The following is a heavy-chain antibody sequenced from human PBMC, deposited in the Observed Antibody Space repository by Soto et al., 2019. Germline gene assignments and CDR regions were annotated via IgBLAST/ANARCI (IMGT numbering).Heavy chain of an antibody. V-gene: IGHV3-33*01. Sequence: GGSLRLSCATSGFTFSDYAMHWVRQAPGKGLEWLAVLWYDGITKHYAESVQGRFIISRDNSKNTLYLQMNSLRVEDTAVYFCARDYRRGYTGYDTEPVDYWGQGTLVTVSS. J-gene: IGHJ4*02. D-gene: IGHD5-12*01. CDR1: GFTFSDYA. CDR2: LWYDGITK. CDR3: ARDYRRGYTGYDTEPVDY.